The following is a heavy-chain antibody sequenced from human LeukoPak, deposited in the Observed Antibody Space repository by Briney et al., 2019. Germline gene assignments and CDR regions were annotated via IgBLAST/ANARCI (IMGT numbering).Heavy chain of an antibody. CDR2: IYYSGST. V-gene: IGHV4-39*01. J-gene: IGHJ4*02. CDR3: ARLAGSGSYFDLYFDY. CDR1: GGSISSSSYY. Sequence: SETLSLTCTVSGGSISSSSYYWGWIRQPPGKGLEWIGSIYYSGSTYYNPSLKSRVTISVDTSKNQFSLKLSSVIAADTAVYYCARLAGSGSYFDLYFDYWGQETLVTVSS. D-gene: IGHD3-10*01.